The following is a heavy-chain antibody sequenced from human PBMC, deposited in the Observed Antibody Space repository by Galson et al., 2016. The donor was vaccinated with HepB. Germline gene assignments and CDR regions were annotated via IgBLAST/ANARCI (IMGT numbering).Heavy chain of an antibody. CDR1: GFSFSDYY. CDR2: IAGSGSAI. J-gene: IGHJ1*01. D-gene: IGHD6-19*01. CDR3: ARDGTVAPGY. V-gene: IGHV3-11*04. Sequence: LRLSCAASGFSFSDYYMSWIRQAPGKGLEWISYIAGSGSAIYYADSVKGRFTISRDNTKNSLDLQMNSLRVEDTAVYYCARDGTVAPGYWGQGTLVTVSS.